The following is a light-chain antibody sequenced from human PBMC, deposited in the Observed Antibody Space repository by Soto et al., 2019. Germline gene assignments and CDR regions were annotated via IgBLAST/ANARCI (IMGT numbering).Light chain of an antibody. J-gene: IGLJ1*01. CDR2: EVT. Sequence: QSVRTQPASVSGSPGQSITIPCTGTSGDVGSYNLVSWYQQHPGKAPKLLIYEVTERPSGVSNRFSGSKSGSTASLTISGLQPDDEADYYCCSYAGNSEVFGTGTKVTVL. V-gene: IGLV2-23*02. CDR1: SGDVGSYNL. CDR3: CSYAGNSEV.